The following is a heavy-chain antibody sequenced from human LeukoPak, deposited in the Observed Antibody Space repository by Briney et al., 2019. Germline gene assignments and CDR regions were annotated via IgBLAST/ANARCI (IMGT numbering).Heavy chain of an antibody. CDR1: GFTFSRYW. J-gene: IGHJ4*02. CDR3: ARVDGDGYKSSAFDY. Sequence: GGSLRLSCAAYGFTFSRYWMHWVRQAPGKGLEWVSVIYSGGSTYYADSVKGRFTISRDNSKNTLYLQMNSLRAEDTAVYYCARVDGDGYKSSAFDYWGQGTLVTVSS. CDR2: IYSGGST. D-gene: IGHD5-24*01. V-gene: IGHV3-66*01.